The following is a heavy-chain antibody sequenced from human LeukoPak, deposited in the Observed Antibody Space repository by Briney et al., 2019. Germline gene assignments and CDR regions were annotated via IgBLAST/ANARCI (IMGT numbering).Heavy chain of an antibody. CDR3: ARVGYYESSGYYEC. J-gene: IGHJ4*02. CDR2: INPNSGGT. CDR1: GYTLTDYY. D-gene: IGHD3-22*01. Sequence: ASVKVSCKASGYTLTDYYMHWVRQAPGQGLEWMGRINPNSGGTNYAQKFQGRVTMTRDTSISTVYMELSRLRSDDTAVYYCARVGYYESSGYYECWGQGTLVTVSS. V-gene: IGHV1-2*06.